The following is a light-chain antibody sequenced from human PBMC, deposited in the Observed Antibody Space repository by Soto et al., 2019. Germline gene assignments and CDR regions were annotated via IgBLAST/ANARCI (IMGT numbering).Light chain of an antibody. Sequence: EIVMTQSPATLSVSPGERATLSCRASPSVSSNLAWYQQKPGQAPRLLIYGASTRATGLPARFRDSGPWTEFSLTIRLLQSEDFADYYCQQYNNWPITFVGGTKVDI. J-gene: IGKJ4*01. V-gene: IGKV3-15*01. CDR3: QQYNNWPIT. CDR1: PSVSSN. CDR2: GAS.